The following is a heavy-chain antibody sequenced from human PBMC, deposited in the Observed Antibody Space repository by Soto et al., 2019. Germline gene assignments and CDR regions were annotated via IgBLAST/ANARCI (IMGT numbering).Heavy chain of an antibody. V-gene: IGHV1-46*01. CDR1: GYTFTSYY. CDR2: IKPSGGST. D-gene: IGHD6-19*01. CDR3: ARDPRTLLAVADDAFDL. Sequence: GASVKVSCKASGYTFTSYYMHWVRQAPGQGLEWMGIIKPSGGSTSYAQKFQGRVTMTRDTSTSTVYMELSSLRAEDTAVYYCARDPRTLLAVADDAFDLWGQGTMVTVSS. J-gene: IGHJ3*01.